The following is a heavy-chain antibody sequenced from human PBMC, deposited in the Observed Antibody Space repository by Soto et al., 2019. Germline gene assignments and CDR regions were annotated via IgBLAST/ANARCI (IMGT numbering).Heavy chain of an antibody. CDR1: GFTFSSYG. Sequence: PGGSLRLSCAASGFTFSSYGMHWVRQAPGKGLEWVAVISYDGSNKYYADSVKGRFTISRDNSKNTLYLQMNSLRAEDTAVYYFAKERLGFSSTSCFIVGWGYYYYYGMDVWGQGTTVTVSS. V-gene: IGHV3-30*18. CDR3: AKERLGFSSTSCFIVGWGYYYYYGMDV. D-gene: IGHD2-2*01. CDR2: ISYDGSNK. J-gene: IGHJ6*02.